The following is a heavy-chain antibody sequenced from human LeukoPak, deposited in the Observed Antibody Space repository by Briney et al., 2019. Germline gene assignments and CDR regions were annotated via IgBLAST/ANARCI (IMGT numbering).Heavy chain of an antibody. Sequence: EASVKVSCKASGGTFSSYAISWVRQAPGQGLEWMGRIIPILGIANYAQKFQGGVTITADKSTSTAYMELSSLRSEDTAVYYCASLGGYSYGKNDYYYYYGMDVWGQGTTVTVSS. J-gene: IGHJ6*02. CDR2: IIPILGIA. D-gene: IGHD5-18*01. CDR3: ASLGGYSYGKNDYYYYYGMDV. CDR1: GGTFSSYA. V-gene: IGHV1-69*04.